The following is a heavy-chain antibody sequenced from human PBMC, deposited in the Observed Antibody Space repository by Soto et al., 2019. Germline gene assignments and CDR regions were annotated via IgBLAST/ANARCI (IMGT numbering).Heavy chain of an antibody. Sequence: PGESLKISCKGSGYSFTSYWIGWVRQMPGKGLEWMGIIYPGDSDTRYSPSFQGQVTISADNSINTAYLQWSSLKASDTAAYYCARGPQAFGSGSPFYYYGMDVWGQGTTVTVSS. CDR1: GYSFTSYW. J-gene: IGHJ6*02. D-gene: IGHD3-10*01. CDR2: IYPGDSDT. V-gene: IGHV5-51*01. CDR3: ARGPQAFGSGSPFYYYGMDV.